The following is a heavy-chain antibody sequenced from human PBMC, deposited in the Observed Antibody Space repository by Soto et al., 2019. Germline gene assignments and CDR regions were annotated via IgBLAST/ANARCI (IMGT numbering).Heavy chain of an antibody. CDR2: IFYSGST. Sequence: QVQLQESGPGLVKPSQTLSLTCTVSGGSISSGGYYWSWIRQHPGKGREWIGYIFYSGSTYYNPSLTSRITLSRDTSKNPVSLMLSSVTSADTAVYYCARALRGGSFGMDVWGQGTTVTVSS. J-gene: IGHJ6*02. CDR1: GGSISSGGYY. CDR3: ARALRGGSFGMDV. D-gene: IGHD3-10*01. V-gene: IGHV4-31*03.